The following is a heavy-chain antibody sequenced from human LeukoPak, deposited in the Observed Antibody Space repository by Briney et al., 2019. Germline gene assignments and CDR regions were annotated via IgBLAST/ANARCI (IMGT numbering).Heavy chain of an antibody. CDR1: GGSFSGYY. CDR2: INPSGGT. J-gene: IGHJ4*02. V-gene: IGHV4-34*01. D-gene: IGHD3-16*01. Sequence: PSETLSLTCAVSGGSFSGYYWNWIRQPPGNGLEWIGEINPSGGTNYSTSLKSRVTISVNTSTNQFSLKVTPVTAADTAVYYCARGNTRDRLANWCQGTLVTVSS. CDR3: ARGNTRDRLAN.